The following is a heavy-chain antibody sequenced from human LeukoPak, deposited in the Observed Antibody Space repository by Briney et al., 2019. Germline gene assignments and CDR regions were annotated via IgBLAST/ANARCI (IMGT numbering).Heavy chain of an antibody. J-gene: IGHJ4*02. CDR1: GGSISSSSYY. Sequence: PSETLSLTCTVSGGSISSSSYYWGWIRQPPGKGLEWIGNIYYSGSTYYKPSLKSRATISVDTSKNQFSLKLSSVSAADTAVYYCARDYGDYQFDHWDQGTQVTVSS. D-gene: IGHD4-17*01. V-gene: IGHV4-39*02. CDR3: ARDYGDYQFDH. CDR2: IYYSGST.